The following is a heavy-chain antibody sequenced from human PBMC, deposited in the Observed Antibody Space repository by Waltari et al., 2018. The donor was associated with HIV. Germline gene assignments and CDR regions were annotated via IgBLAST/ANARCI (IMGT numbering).Heavy chain of an antibody. CDR1: GYPLSDLS. CDR2: FDPKNGKP. D-gene: IGHD2-15*01. Sequence: QLIQSTSALKRPGASVTISCQVSGYPLSDLSLQWVRQGRGQRLEWRGVFDPKNGKPVYSKRFWGRVSLAEDTSEDTAFLELNRLTSDDTAVYYCVTLYNESPLYSNFWGQGTLVTV. J-gene: IGHJ1*01. V-gene: IGHV1-24*01. CDR3: VTLYNESPLYSNF.